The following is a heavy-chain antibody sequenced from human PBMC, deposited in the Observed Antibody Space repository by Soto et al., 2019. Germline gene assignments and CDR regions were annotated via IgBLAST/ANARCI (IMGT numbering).Heavy chain of an antibody. CDR2: IIPIFGTA. CDR1: GGTFSSYA. V-gene: IGHV1-69*01. Sequence: QVPLVQSGAEVKKPQSSVKVSCKASGGTFSSYAISWVRQAPGQGLEWMGGIIPIFGTANYAQKFQGRVTITADESTGTAYMELSSLRSEDTAVYYCVRDRGSGSYYLDYWGQGALVTVSS. J-gene: IGHJ4*02. CDR3: VRDRGSGSYYLDY. D-gene: IGHD1-26*01.